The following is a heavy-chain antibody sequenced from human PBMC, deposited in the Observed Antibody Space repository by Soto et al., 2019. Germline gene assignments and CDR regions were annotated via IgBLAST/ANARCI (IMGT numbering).Heavy chain of an antibody. D-gene: IGHD2-15*01. V-gene: IGHV1-8*01. CDR1: GYTLTSYD. CDR3: ARGSNVVVVAATPFYYYYMDV. CDR2: MNPNSGNT. Sequence: ASVKVSCKAAGYTLTSYDINWVRQATGQGLEWMGWMNPNSGNTGYAQKFQGRVTMTRNTSISTAYMELSSLRSEDTAVYYCARGSNVVVVAATPFYYYYMDVWGKGTTLTVSS. J-gene: IGHJ6*03.